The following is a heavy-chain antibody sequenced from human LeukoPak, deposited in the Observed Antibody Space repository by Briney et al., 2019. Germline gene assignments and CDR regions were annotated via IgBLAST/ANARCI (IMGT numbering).Heavy chain of an antibody. J-gene: IGHJ4*02. CDR3: ANNAS. CDR2: IKQDGSEK. V-gene: IGHV3-7*03. CDR1: AFTFSRFA. Sequence: GGSLRLSCAASAFTFSRFAMSWVRQAPGKGLEWVANIKQDGSEKYYVDSVKGRFTISRDNSKNTLYLQMYSLRVEDTAVYYCANNASWGQGTLVTVSS.